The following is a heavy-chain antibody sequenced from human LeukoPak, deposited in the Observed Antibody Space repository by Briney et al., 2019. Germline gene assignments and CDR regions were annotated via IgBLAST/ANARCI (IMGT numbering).Heavy chain of an antibody. CDR2: ISYDGSNK. J-gene: IGHJ4*02. Sequence: QPGRSLRLSCAASGFTFSSYAMHWVRQAPGKGLEWVAVISYDGSNKYYADSVKGRFAISRDSSKNTLYLQMNSLRAEDTAVYYCARGGDGYNLWGQGTLVAVSS. V-gene: IGHV3-30*09. CDR1: GFTFSSYA. CDR3: ARGGDGYNL. D-gene: IGHD5-24*01.